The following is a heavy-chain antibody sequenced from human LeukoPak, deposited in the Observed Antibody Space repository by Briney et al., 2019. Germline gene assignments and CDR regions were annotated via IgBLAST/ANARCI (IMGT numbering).Heavy chain of an antibody. CDR1: GGSISSSSYY. D-gene: IGHD4-11*01. V-gene: IGHV4-39*01. CDR2: IYYRGST. CDR3: ARHVRATVTTGVDY. Sequence: PSETLSLTCTVSGGSISSSSYYWGWIRQPPGKALEWIGSIYYRGSTYYNPSLKSRVTISVDTSKNQFSLKLSSVTAADTAVYYCARHVRATVTTGVDYWGQGTLVTVSS. J-gene: IGHJ4*02.